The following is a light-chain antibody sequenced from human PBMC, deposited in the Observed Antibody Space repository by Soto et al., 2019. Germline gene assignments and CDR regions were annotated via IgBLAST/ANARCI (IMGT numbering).Light chain of an antibody. J-gene: IGKJ1*01. CDR3: QHYNTYTWT. CDR1: ESVSTN. Sequence: EIEMTQSPATLSLAPGERVTLSCRASESVSTNLAWYQQKPGQAPRLLIYGASTRATGIPARFSGSGSGTEFTLTISSLQSEDFAVYYCQHYNTYTWTFGLGTKVDIK. V-gene: IGKV3-15*01. CDR2: GAS.